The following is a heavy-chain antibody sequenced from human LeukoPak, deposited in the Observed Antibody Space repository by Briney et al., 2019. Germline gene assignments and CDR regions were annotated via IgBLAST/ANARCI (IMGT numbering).Heavy chain of an antibody. CDR3: ARDPYSGGYGAYYYYYMDV. Sequence: GGSLRLSCVASGFTLRSYVMNWVRQTPGKGLEWVSSITTSSSYMFYADSVRGRFTISRDNAENSLYLQMNSLRDEDTAVYYCARDPYSGGYGAYYYYYMDVWGKGTTVTVSS. D-gene: IGHD6-19*01. CDR1: GFTLRSYV. CDR2: ITTSSSYM. J-gene: IGHJ6*03. V-gene: IGHV3-21*01.